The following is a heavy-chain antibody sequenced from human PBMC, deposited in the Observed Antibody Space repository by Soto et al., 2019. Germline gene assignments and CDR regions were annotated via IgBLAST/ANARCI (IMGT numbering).Heavy chain of an antibody. CDR1: GFTFTSSA. D-gene: IGHD3-22*01. Sequence: ASVKVSCKASGFTFTSSAVQWVRQARGQRLEWIGWIVVGSGNTNYAQKFQERVTITRDMSTSTAYMELSSLRSEDTAVYYCAATPYYYDSSGYYYMDLFAFDIWGQGTMVTVSS. V-gene: IGHV1-58*01. CDR2: IVVGSGNT. CDR3: AATPYYYDSSGYYYMDLFAFDI. J-gene: IGHJ3*02.